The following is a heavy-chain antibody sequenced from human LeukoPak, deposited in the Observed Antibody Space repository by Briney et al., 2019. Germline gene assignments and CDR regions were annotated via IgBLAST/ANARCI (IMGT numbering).Heavy chain of an antibody. CDR3: ARHERAGKLLLPFDY. Sequence: GESLQISCKGSGYSFTSYWIGWVRQMPGKGLEWMGIIYPGDSDTRYSPSFQGQVTISADKSISTAYLQWSSLKASDTAMYYCARHERAGKLLLPFDYWGQGTLVTVSS. CDR2: IYPGDSDT. V-gene: IGHV5-51*01. D-gene: IGHD2-15*01. J-gene: IGHJ4*02. CDR1: GYSFTSYW.